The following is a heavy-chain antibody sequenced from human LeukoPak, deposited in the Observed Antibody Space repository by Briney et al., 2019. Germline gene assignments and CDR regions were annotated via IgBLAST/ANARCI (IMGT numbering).Heavy chain of an antibody. CDR2: ISYDGSNK. Sequence: GGSLRLSCAASGFTFSSYAMHWVRQAPGKGLEWVAVISYDGSNKYYADSVKGRFTISRDNSKNTLYLQMNSLRAEDTAVYYCARDLGVWELLFDYWGQGTLVTVSS. V-gene: IGHV3-30*04. CDR3: ARDLGVWELLFDY. D-gene: IGHD1-26*01. J-gene: IGHJ4*02. CDR1: GFTFSSYA.